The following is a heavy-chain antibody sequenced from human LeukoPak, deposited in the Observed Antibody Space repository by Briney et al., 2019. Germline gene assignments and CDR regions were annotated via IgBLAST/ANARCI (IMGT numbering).Heavy chain of an antibody. D-gene: IGHD3-10*01. CDR1: GYTFTSYY. CDR2: INPSGGRA. V-gene: IGHV1-46*03. Sequence: ASVKVSCKASGYTFTSYYIHWVRQAPGQGPEWMGIINPSGGRATYAQRFQGRVTMTRDTSTSTAHMELSSLRSDDTAVYYCARDETYYSASGTYYNYFDYWGQGTLVTVSS. J-gene: IGHJ4*02. CDR3: ARDETYYSASGTYYNYFDY.